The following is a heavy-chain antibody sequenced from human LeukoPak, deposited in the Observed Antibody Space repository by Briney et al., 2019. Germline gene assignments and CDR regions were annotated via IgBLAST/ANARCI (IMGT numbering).Heavy chain of an antibody. CDR3: ARANYYDSSGYPGAFDI. CDR1: GFTFSSYG. Sequence: PGGSLRLSCAASGFTFSSYGMHWVRQAPGKGLEWVAVIWYDGSNKYYADSVKGRFTISRDNSKNTLYLQMSSLRAEDTAVYYCARANYYDSSGYPGAFDIWGQGTMVTVSS. CDR2: IWYDGSNK. J-gene: IGHJ3*02. V-gene: IGHV3-33*01. D-gene: IGHD3-22*01.